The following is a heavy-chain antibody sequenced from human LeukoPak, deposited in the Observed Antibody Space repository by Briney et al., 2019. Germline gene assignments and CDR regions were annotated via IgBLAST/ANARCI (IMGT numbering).Heavy chain of an antibody. V-gene: IGHV3-74*01. CDR2: IDTGGSNA. CDR1: GFPFDMYW. D-gene: IGHD3-22*01. Sequence: GGSLRLSCAVSGFPFDMYWMHWVRRPPGGELVWVSRIDTGGSNAYYAESMKGRFTTSRDNAKNTLYLEMNSLRPGDTAVYYCARSSGSYDSGGYTDFWGQGTLVTVSS. CDR3: ARSSGSYDSGGYTDF. J-gene: IGHJ4*02.